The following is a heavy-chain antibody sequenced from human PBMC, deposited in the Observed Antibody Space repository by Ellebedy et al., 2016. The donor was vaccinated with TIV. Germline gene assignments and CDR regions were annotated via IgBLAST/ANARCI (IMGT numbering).Heavy chain of an antibody. D-gene: IGHD6-6*01. J-gene: IGHJ4*02. CDR2: INPSGGST. CDR3: ARGTVVAARPQVIDY. Sequence: ASVKVSCKASGYTFTSYYMHWVRQAPGQGLEWMGIINPSGGSTSYAQKLQGRVTMTRDTSTSTVYMELSSLRSEDTAVYYCARGTVVAARPQVIDYWGQGTLVTVSS. CDR1: GYTFTSYY. V-gene: IGHV1-46*04.